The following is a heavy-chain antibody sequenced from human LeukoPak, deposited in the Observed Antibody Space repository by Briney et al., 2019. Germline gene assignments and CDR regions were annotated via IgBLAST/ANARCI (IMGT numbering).Heavy chain of an antibody. CDR2: IYHSGST. CDR1: GYSISSGYY. CDR3: ARDLYSSSWYNYFDY. Sequence: PSETLSLTCTVSGYSISSGYYWGWIRQPPGKGLEWIGSIYHSGSTYYNPSLKSRVTISVDTSKNQFSLKLSSVTAADTAVYYCARDLYSSSWYNYFDYWGQGTLVTVSS. D-gene: IGHD6-13*01. V-gene: IGHV4-38-2*02. J-gene: IGHJ4*02.